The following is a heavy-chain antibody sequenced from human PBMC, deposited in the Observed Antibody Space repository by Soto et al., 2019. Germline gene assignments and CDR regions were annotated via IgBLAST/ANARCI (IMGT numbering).Heavy chain of an antibody. V-gene: IGHV4-4*07. CDR3: ARGGRDGFDI. CDR1: GGSISTYY. J-gene: IGHJ3*02. CDR2: VYISGST. Sequence: QVQLQESGPGLVKPSETLSLTCTVSGGSISTYYWNWIRQSAGKGLEWIGRVYISGSTNYHPSLKSRVAMSVDTPNNQFSLKVTSVTAADTAVYYCARGGRDGFDIWGQGTMVTVSS.